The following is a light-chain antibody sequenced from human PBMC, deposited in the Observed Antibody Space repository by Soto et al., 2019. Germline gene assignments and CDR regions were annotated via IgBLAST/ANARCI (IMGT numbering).Light chain of an antibody. V-gene: IGKV3-15*01. CDR1: QTVSNN. J-gene: IGKJ4*01. CDR3: QQYNNWLPLT. Sequence: EIVMTQSPATLSVSPGERATLSCRASQTVSNNLAWYQQKPGQAPRLLIYGASTMATGIPARFSGSGSGTEFTLTISSLQSEDVAVYYCQQYNNWLPLTFGGGTKVEIK. CDR2: GAS.